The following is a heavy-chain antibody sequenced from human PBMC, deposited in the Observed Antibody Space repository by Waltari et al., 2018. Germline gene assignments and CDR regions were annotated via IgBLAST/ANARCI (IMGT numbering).Heavy chain of an antibody. CDR2: IYSGGST. CDR1: GFTVSSNY. Sequence: QLVESGGGLIQPGGSLRLSCAASGFTVSSNYMSWVRQAPGKGLEWVSVIYSGGSTYYADSVKGRVTISRDNSKNTLYLQMNSLRAEDTAVYYCARAAHDSSGYPSRGIDYWGQGTLVTVSS. J-gene: IGHJ4*02. D-gene: IGHD3-22*01. CDR3: ARAAHDSSGYPSRGIDY. V-gene: IGHV3-53*01.